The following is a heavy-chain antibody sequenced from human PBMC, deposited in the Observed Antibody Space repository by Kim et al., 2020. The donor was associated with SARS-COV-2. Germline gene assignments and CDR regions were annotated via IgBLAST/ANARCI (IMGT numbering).Heavy chain of an antibody. D-gene: IGHD6-19*01. CDR1: AFTFGDYA. J-gene: IGHJ4*02. Sequence: GGSLRLSCAASAFTFGDYAMHWVRQTPGGGLEWVSGISWNGGRTGYEDSVKGRFTISRDNAKNSLYLQMNSLRPEDTALYFCAKDHQWLGGGLDSWGLGTLVIVSS. CDR2: ISWNGGRT. V-gene: IGHV3-9*01. CDR3: AKDHQWLGGGLDS.